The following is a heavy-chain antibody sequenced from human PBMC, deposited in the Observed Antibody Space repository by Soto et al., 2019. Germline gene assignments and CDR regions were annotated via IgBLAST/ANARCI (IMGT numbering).Heavy chain of an antibody. D-gene: IGHD5-12*01. Sequence: SETLSLTCTVSGGSISSYYWSWIRQPPGKGLEWIGYSYYSGSTNYNPSLKSRVTISVDTSKNQFSLKLSAVTAADTAVYYCARGSSGYETYYYYYYMDVWGKGTTVTVSS. CDR2: SYYSGST. CDR1: GGSISSYY. V-gene: IGHV4-59*01. CDR3: ARGSSGYETYYYYYYMDV. J-gene: IGHJ6*03.